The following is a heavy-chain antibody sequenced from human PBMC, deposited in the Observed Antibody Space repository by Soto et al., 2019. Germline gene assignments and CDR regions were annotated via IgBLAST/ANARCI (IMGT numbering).Heavy chain of an antibody. CDR3: ARDRAGGHFDY. CDR1: RGSITNYY. D-gene: IGHD3-10*01. CDR2: IYYSGNT. Sequence: QVQLQESGPGLVKPSETLSLTCTVPRGSITNYYWSWIRQPPGKGLEWIGYIYYSGNTNYNPSLKGRVTMSVDMPKNQFSLRLSSVTAADTAVYYCARDRAGGHFDYWGQGTLVTVSS. V-gene: IGHV4-59*01. J-gene: IGHJ4*02.